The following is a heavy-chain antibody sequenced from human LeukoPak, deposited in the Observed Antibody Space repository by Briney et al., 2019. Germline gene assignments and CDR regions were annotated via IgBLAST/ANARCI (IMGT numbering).Heavy chain of an antibody. D-gene: IGHD1-26*01. CDR3: ARDIREVGESHYFDY. Sequence: TSETPSLTCTVSGFSITTYYWSWIRQSPGNGLEWIGLIHSSGSTTYNPSLKSRVTISVDTSKNQFSLHLSSVTAADTAVYYCARDIREVGESHYFDYWGQGTLATVTS. V-gene: IGHV4-59*01. J-gene: IGHJ4*02. CDR2: IHSSGST. CDR1: GFSITTYY.